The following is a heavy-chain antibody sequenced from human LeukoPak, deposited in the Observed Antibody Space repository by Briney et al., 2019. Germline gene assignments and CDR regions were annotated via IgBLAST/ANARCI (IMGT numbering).Heavy chain of an antibody. CDR3: AREGNNWNYVGPSWFDP. CDR1: GGTFSSYA. CDR2: IIPIFGTA. D-gene: IGHD1-7*01. V-gene: IGHV1-69*05. J-gene: IGHJ5*02. Sequence: SVKVSCKASGGTFSSYAISWVRQAPGQGLEWMGGIIPIFGTANYAQKFQGRVTITTDESTSTAYMELSSLRTEDTAVYYCAREGNNWNYVGPSWFDPWGQGTLDTVSS.